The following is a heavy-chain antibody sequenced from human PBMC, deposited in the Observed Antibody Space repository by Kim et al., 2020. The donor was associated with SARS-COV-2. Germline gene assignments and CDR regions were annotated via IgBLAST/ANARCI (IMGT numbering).Heavy chain of an antibody. CDR2: ISGSGGST. Sequence: GGSLRLSCAASGFTFSSYAMSWVRQAPGNGLEWVSAISGSGGSTYYADSVKGRFTISRDNSKNTLYLQMNSLRAEDTAVYYCAKVVLGYGSGSYYYDYYYGMDVWGQGTTVTVSS. J-gene: IGHJ6*02. CDR3: AKVVLGYGSGSYYYDYYYGMDV. D-gene: IGHD3-10*01. V-gene: IGHV3-23*01. CDR1: GFTFSSYA.